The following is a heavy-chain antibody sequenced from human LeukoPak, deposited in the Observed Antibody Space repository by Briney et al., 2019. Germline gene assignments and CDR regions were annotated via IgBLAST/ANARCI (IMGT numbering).Heavy chain of an antibody. Sequence: ASVKVSCKASGYTFTGYYIHWVRQAPGQGLEWMGRINPNSGGTNFAQKFQGRVTMTRDTSISTAFMELSSLTSDDTAVYYCARDTRESIGWVSWIDPWGQGTLVTVSS. J-gene: IGHJ5*02. V-gene: IGHV1-2*06. D-gene: IGHD6-19*01. CDR2: INPNSGGT. CDR1: GYTFTGYY. CDR3: ARDTRESIGWVSWIDP.